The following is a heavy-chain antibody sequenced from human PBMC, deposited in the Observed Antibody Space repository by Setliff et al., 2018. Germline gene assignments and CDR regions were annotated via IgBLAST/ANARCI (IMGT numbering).Heavy chain of an antibody. V-gene: IGHV3-23*01. CDR1: GITFSNYA. CDR3: AKGGSTSCYTEIDY. D-gene: IGHD2-2*02. Sequence: GGSLRLSCAASGITFSNYAMSWVRQAPGKGLEWVSAISGGGDGTYYADSVKGRFIISRDNSKSTLYLQMLSLRAEDTAVYYCAKGGSTSCYTEIDYWGQGTLVTVSS. J-gene: IGHJ4*02. CDR2: ISGGGDGT.